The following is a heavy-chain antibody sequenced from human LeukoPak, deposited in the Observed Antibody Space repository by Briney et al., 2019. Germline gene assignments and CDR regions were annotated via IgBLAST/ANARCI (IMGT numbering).Heavy chain of an antibody. CDR2: ITSKPNSYAA. J-gene: IGHJ4*02. D-gene: IGHD6-19*01. CDR3: TGGSGWYSPDY. V-gene: IGHV3-73*01. Sequence: GGSLRLSCAASGFTFSGSVMHWVRQASGKGLEWVGRITSKPNSYAAVYAASVKGRFTISSDDSKNTAYLQMNSLKTEDTAVYYCTGGSGWYSPDYWGQGTLVTVSS. CDR1: GFTFSGSV.